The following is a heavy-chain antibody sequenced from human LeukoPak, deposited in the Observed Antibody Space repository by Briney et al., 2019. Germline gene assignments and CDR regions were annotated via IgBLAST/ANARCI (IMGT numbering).Heavy chain of an antibody. CDR2: IQSGST. CDR3: ARDRGDTSGWPIIDY. CDR1: GSTVNNNH. Sequence: PGGSLRLSCAASGSTVNNNHMSWVRQAPGKGLEWVSLIQSGSTHYADSVKGRFTISRDNSKNTLYLQMNSLRAEDTAVYYCARDRGDTSGWPIIDYWGQGTLVTVSS. J-gene: IGHJ4*02. V-gene: IGHV3-66*01. D-gene: IGHD6-19*01.